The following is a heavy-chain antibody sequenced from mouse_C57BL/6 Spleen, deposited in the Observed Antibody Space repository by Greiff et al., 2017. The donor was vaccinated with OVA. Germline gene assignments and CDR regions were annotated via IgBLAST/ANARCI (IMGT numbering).Heavy chain of an antibody. CDR2: IYPGSGST. V-gene: IGHV1-55*01. CDR3: ERGNGNPAWFAY. D-gene: IGHD2-1*01. CDR1: GYTFTSYW. Sequence: QVQLQQPGAELVKPGASVKMSCKASGYTFTSYWITWVKQRPGQGLEWIGDIYPGSGSTNYNEKFKSKATLTVDTSSSTAYMQLSSLTSEDSAVYYCERGNGNPAWFAYWGQGTLVTVSA. J-gene: IGHJ3*01.